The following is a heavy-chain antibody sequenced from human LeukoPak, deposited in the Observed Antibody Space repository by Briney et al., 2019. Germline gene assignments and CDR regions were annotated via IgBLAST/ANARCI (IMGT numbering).Heavy chain of an antibody. CDR3: ASYTAMVTRRFDY. J-gene: IGHJ4*02. CDR1: GGSFSGYY. Sequence: PSETLSLTCAVYGGSFSGYYWSWIRQPPGKGLEWIGYIYYSGSTNYNPSLKSRVTISVDTSKNQFSLKLSSVTAADTAVYYCASYTAMVTRRFDYWGQGTLVTVSS. D-gene: IGHD5-18*01. V-gene: IGHV4-59*01. CDR2: IYYSGST.